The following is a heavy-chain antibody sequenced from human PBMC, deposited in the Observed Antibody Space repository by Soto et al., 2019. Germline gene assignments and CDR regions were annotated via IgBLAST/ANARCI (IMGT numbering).Heavy chain of an antibody. J-gene: IGHJ5*01. CDR2: ISYDGSGGTT. D-gene: IGHD3-10*01. Sequence: GGSLRLSCAASGFTFSSYGMHWVRQAPGKGLEWVAVISYDGSGGTTYYTDSVEGRFTISRDNSRSTVSLQMNSLRADDTALYYCVKNSGWFNTWGQGAQVTVS. CDR3: VKNSGWFNT. CDR1: GFTFSSYG. V-gene: IGHV3-30*18.